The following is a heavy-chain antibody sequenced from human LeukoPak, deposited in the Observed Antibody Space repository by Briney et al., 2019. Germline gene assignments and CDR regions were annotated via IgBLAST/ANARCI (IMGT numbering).Heavy chain of an antibody. V-gene: IGHV4-34*01. CDR1: GGSFSGYY. Sequence: SETLSLTCAVYGGSFSGYYWSWIRQPPGKGLEWIGEINHSGSTNYNPSLKSRVTISVDTSKNQFSLKLSSVTAADTAVYYCARDQSPSYGGYDYWGQGTLVTVSS. J-gene: IGHJ4*02. D-gene: IGHD4-17*01. CDR2: INHSGST. CDR3: ARDQSPSYGGYDY.